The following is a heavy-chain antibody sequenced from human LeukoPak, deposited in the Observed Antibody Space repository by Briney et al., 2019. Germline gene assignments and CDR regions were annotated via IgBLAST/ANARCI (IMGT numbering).Heavy chain of an antibody. V-gene: IGHV4-4*07. CDR3: ARAPTGTGGWNWFDP. J-gene: IGHJ5*02. Sequence: SETLSLTCTVSGGSISSYYWSWIRQPAGKGLELIGRIYTSGTTNYNPSLKSRVTMSVDTSKDQFSLKLSSVTAADTAVYYCARAPTGTGGWNWFDPWGQGTLVTVSS. D-gene: IGHD1-1*01. CDR2: IYTSGTT. CDR1: GGSISSYY.